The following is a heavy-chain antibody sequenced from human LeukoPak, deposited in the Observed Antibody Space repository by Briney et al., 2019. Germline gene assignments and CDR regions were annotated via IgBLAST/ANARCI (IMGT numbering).Heavy chain of an antibody. V-gene: IGHV3-23*01. J-gene: IGHJ4*02. CDR2: ISGSGGST. CDR1: GFTFNTYG. D-gene: IGHD3-10*01. Sequence: GGSLRLSCAASGFTFNTYGMSWVRQAPGKGLEWASAISGSGGSTYYADSVKGRFTISRDNSKNTLYLEVISLTAEDTAVYYCAKDDAWLRFGEWSQGTLVTVSS. CDR3: AKDDAWLRFGE.